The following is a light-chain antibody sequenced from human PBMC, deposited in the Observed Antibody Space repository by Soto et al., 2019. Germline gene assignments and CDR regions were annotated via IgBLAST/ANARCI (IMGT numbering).Light chain of an antibody. CDR3: QQFSSYPLT. CDR1: QSVSSYY. Sequence: EIVLTQSPGTLSLSPGDRATLSCRASQSVSSYYLAWYQQKPGQAPRLLIYETSSRATGIPDRFSGGGSGTDFTLTISRLEPEDFAVYYCQQFSSYPLTCGGGTKGDIK. J-gene: IGKJ4*01. CDR2: ETS. V-gene: IGKV3-20*01.